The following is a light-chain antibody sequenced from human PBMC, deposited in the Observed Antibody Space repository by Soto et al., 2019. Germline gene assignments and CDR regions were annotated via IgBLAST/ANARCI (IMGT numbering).Light chain of an antibody. J-gene: IGKJ1*01. CDR1: QRINSW. CDR3: QLATSLPPWT. V-gene: IGKV1-12*01. Sequence: DIQMTRSPSSVSASVGDRVTITCRASQRINSWLAWYQQRPGKAPKLLIYAASSLQSGVPSRFSGSGFGTDFTLTISSLQPEDIATYYCQLATSLPPWTFGQGTKVDIK. CDR2: AAS.